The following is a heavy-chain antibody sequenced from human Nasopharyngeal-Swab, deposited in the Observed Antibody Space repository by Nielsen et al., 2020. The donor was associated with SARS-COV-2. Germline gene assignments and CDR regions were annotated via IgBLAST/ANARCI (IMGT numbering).Heavy chain of an antibody. CDR1: GFTFSTYA. J-gene: IGHJ3*02. CDR2: VTGSGYGT. D-gene: IGHD3-10*01. CDR3: ARKDVFAYGVDAFDI. V-gene: IGHV3-23*01. Sequence: GRSLRLSCAPSGFTFSTYAMTCVRQAPGKGLEWVSVVTGSGYGTDYADSVKGRFTISRDNAKNTLYLQMNSLRAEDTAVYYCARKDVFAYGVDAFDIWGQGTMVTVSS.